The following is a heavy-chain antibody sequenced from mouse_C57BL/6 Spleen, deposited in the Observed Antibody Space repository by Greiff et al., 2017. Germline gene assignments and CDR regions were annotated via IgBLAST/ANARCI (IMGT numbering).Heavy chain of an antibody. Sequence: EVTLLESGGGLVRPGGSLTLSCAASGFTFRDYGMHWVRQAPEKGLEWVAYISSGSGTIYYADTVKGRFTISRDSAKNTLFLQMTSLRSEDTAMYYCANYDYGEGFDYWGQGTTLTVSS. CDR3: ANYDYGEGFDY. CDR2: ISSGSGTI. V-gene: IGHV5-17*01. D-gene: IGHD2-4*01. J-gene: IGHJ2*01. CDR1: GFTFRDYG.